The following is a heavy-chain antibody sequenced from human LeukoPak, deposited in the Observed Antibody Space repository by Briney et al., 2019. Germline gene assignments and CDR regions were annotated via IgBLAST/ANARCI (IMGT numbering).Heavy chain of an antibody. D-gene: IGHD2-21*01. V-gene: IGHV3-30*02. CDR3: RLSGAVIAIEAKNWFDP. Sequence: PGGSLRLSCAASGFTFSSYGMHWVRQAPGKGLEWVAFIRYDGSNKYYADSVKGRFTISRDNSKNTLYLQMNSLRAEDTAVYYCRLSGAVIAIEAKNWFDPWGQGTLVTVSS. J-gene: IGHJ5*02. CDR2: IRYDGSNK. CDR1: GFTFSSYG.